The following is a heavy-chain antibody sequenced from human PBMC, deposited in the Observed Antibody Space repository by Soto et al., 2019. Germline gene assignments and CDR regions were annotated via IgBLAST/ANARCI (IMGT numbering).Heavy chain of an antibody. V-gene: IGHV3-30*18. D-gene: IGHD3-22*01. CDR2: ISYDGSNK. CDR3: AKDRLYDSSGYYYGPDY. CDR1: GFTFSSYG. Sequence: PGGSLRLSCAASGFTFSSYGMHWVRQAPGKGLEWVAVISYDGSNKYYADSVKGRFTISRDNSKNTLYLQMNSLRAEDTAVYYCAKDRLYDSSGYYYGPDYWGQGTMVTVSS. J-gene: IGHJ4*02.